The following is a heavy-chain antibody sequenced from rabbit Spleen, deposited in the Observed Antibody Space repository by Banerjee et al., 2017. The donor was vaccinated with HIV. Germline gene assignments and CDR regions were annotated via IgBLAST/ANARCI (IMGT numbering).Heavy chain of an antibody. CDR3: ARASVNDDSFNL. J-gene: IGHJ4*01. CDR2: IYPITETT. V-gene: IGHV1S7*01. D-gene: IGHD2-1*01. Sequence: HLEESGGRLVQPGGSLTLSCKAYGFTISNYWMNWVRQAPGKGLEWIGIIYPITETTYYANWVNGRFTISSDNAQNTVDLQMNSLTSADMATYFCARASVNDDSFNLWGQGPWSPS. CDR1: GFTISNYW.